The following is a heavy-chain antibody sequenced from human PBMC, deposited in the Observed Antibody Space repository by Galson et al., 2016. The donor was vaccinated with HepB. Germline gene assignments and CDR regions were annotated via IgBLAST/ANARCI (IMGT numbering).Heavy chain of an antibody. CDR2: ISHRATT. Sequence: SETLSLTCGVNGGSLTDLYWSWIRQSPGKGLEWIGEISHRATTNYNPSLKSRLTISLDTSKNQFSLQVNSVTAADTALYYCAIRRPRNNYWSFDLWGRGTLVTVTS. CDR3: AIRRPRNNYWSFDL. J-gene: IGHJ2*01. V-gene: IGHV4-34*01. CDR1: GGSLTDLY.